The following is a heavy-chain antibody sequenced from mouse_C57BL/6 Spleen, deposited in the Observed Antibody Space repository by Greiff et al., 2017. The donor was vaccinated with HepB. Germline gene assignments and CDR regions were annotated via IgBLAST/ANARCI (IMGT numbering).Heavy chain of an antibody. CDR2: IYPYNGVS. CDR3: ARGEEYDVPHYYAKDY. CDR1: GYSFTGYY. Sequence: EVQLQQSGPELVKPGASVKISCKASGYSFTGYYMHWVKQSHGNILDWIGYIYPYNGVSSYNQKFKGKATLTVDKSSSTAYMELRSLTSEDSAVYYCARGEEYDVPHYYAKDYWGQGTSVTVSS. D-gene: IGHD2-14*01. J-gene: IGHJ4*01. V-gene: IGHV1-31*01.